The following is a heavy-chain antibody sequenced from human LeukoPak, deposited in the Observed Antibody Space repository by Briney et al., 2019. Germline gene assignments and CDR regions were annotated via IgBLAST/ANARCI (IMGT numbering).Heavy chain of an antibody. CDR2: ISGNGDNT. J-gene: IGHJ4*02. CDR3: AKVETAAAATLRGFDY. Sequence: GGSLRLSCAASGLTFYNYAMSWVRQAPGRGLEWVSAISGNGDNTYYADSVKGRFNISRDNSKSTLYLQMNSLRAEDTAVYYCAKVETAAAATLRGFDYWGQGTLVTVSS. D-gene: IGHD6-13*01. CDR1: GLTFYNYA. V-gene: IGHV3-23*01.